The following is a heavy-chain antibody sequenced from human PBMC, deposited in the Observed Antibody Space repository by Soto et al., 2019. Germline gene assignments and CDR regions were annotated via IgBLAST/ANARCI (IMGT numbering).Heavy chain of an antibody. J-gene: IGHJ6*02. D-gene: IGHD1-26*01. Sequence: EVQLVESGGGLVQPGRSLRLSCVGSGFTFEDYVMHWVRQVPGKGLEWVSHISWDGYSIGYAGSVRGRFTISRDNAKNSLFLQMNSLRPEDTALYYCARSLSGRTSGRVDVWGQGTTVTVSS. V-gene: IGHV3-9*01. CDR1: GFTFEDYV. CDR2: ISWDGYSI. CDR3: ARSLSGRTSGRVDV.